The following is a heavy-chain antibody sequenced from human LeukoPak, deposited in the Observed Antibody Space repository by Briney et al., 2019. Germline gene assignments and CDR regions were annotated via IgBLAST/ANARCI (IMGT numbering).Heavy chain of an antibody. CDR1: GGSFSGYY. D-gene: IGHD5-18*01. CDR2: INHSGST. Sequence: SETLSLTCAVYGGSFSGYYWSWIRQPPGKGLEWSGEINHSGSTNYNPSLKSRVTISVDTSKHQFSLKLSSVTAADTAVYYCARDWQLWYFDYWGQGTLVTVSS. V-gene: IGHV4-34*01. J-gene: IGHJ4*02. CDR3: ARDWQLWYFDY.